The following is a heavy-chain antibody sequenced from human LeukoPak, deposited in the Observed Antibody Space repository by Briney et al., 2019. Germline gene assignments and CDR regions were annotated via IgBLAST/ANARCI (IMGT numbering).Heavy chain of an antibody. Sequence: GGSLRLSCAASGFTLSSTAMSWVRQAPGKGLEWVSVIYSGGSTYYADSVKGRFTISRDNSKNTLYLQMNSLRAEDTAVYYCARDPITIFGVVSRSYYYYGMDVWGQGTTVTVSS. J-gene: IGHJ6*02. CDR3: ARDPITIFGVVSRSYYYYGMDV. CDR1: GFTLSSTA. D-gene: IGHD3-3*01. CDR2: IYSGGST. V-gene: IGHV3-66*01.